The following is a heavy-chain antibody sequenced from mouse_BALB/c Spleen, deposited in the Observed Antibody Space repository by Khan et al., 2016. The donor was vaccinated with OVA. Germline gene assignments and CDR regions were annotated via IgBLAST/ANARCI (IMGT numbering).Heavy chain of an antibody. CDR2: IYPGTGST. J-gene: IGHJ3*01. V-gene: IGHV1S132*01. CDR3: AREGYDGGWFAY. D-gene: IGHD2-3*01. Sequence: QVQLKQSGAELVRPGASVNLSCKTSGYVFTSYWIHWVKQRSGQGLERIARIYPGTGSTFYNENFKGKATLTAAKSSTNAYMPLRSMNSEDSAVYFSAREGYDGGWFAYWGQGTLVTVSA. CDR1: GYVFTSYW.